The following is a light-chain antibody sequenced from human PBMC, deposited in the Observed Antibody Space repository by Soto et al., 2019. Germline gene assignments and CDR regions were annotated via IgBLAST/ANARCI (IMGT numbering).Light chain of an antibody. Sequence: EIVLTQSPATLSLSPGERATLSCRASQSVSSYLAWYQQKPGQAPRLLIYDASNRATGIPARFSGGGSGTDFTLTISSLEPEDFAVYYCQQRINWPPLTFGQGTKVEIK. CDR1: QSVSSY. V-gene: IGKV3-11*01. CDR2: DAS. J-gene: IGKJ1*01. CDR3: QQRINWPPLT.